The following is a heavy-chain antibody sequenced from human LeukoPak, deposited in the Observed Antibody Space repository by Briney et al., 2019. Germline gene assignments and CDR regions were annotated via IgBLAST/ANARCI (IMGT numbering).Heavy chain of an antibody. CDR1: GYTFTSYD. CDR2: MNPNSGNT. V-gene: IGHV1-8*03. Sequence: ASVKVSCKASGYTFTSYDINWVRQATGQGLEWMGWMNPNSGNTGYAQKFQGRVTITRNTSISTAYMELSSLRSEDTAVYYCARGADYDFWSGYFAYYYYYMDVWGKGTTVTVSS. J-gene: IGHJ6*03. D-gene: IGHD3-3*01. CDR3: ARGADYDFWSGYFAYYYYYMDV.